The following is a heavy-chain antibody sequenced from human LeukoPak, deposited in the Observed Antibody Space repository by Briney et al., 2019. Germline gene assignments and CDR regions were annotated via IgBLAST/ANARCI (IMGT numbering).Heavy chain of an antibody. D-gene: IGHD6-19*01. CDR2: ISAYDGNT. CDR3: ARGGAVAGTGGYYYGMGV. CDR1: GYTFTSYG. V-gene: IGHV1-18*01. Sequence: ASVKVSCKASGYTFTSYGISWVRQAPGQGLEWMGWISAYDGNTNYAQKLQGRVTMTTDTSTSTAYMELRSLRSDDTAVYYCARGGAVAGTGGYYYGMGVWGQGTTVTVSS. J-gene: IGHJ6*02.